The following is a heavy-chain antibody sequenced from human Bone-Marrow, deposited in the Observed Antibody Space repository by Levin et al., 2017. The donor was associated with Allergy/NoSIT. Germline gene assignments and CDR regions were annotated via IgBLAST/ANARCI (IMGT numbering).Heavy chain of an antibody. CDR3: ARDSYMKSDDLGGWFDP. V-gene: IGHV1-46*01. CDR1: GYTFSSHY. Sequence: GESLKISCKASGYTFSSHYIHWVRQAPGQGLEWMGVINPGGGKTRYAQKFQDRVIMTRDTSTTTVYMELTRLRTDDTAVYFCARDSYMKSDDLGGWFDPWGQGSLVTVSS. J-gene: IGHJ5*02. D-gene: IGHD3-10*01. CDR2: INPGGGKT.